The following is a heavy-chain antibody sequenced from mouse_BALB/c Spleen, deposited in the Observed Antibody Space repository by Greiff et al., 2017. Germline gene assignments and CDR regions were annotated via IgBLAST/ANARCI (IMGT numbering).Heavy chain of an antibody. J-gene: IGHJ2*01. V-gene: IGHV2-9-2*01. D-gene: IGHD1-2*01. CDR3: VRDQGYGSLDY. CDR1: GFSLTSYD. Sequence: QVQLKESGPGLVAPSQSLSITCTVSGFSLTSYDISWIRQPPGKGLEWLGVIWTGGGTNYNSAFMSRLSISKDNSKSQVFLKMNSLQTDDTAIYYCVRDQGYGSLDYWGQGTTLTVSS. CDR2: IWTGGGT.